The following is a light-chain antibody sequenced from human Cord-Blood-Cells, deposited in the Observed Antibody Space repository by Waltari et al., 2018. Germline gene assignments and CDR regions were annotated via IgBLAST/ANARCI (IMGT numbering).Light chain of an antibody. Sequence: DIQMTQSPSSLSASVGDRVTITCQASQDISNYLNWYQQKPGKAPKLLIYDASNLETGVPSRVSGSGSGTDFTFTIRNLEPEDIATYYCQQYDKLPPPDTRLTFGGGTKVEIK. V-gene: IGKV1-33*01. CDR1: QDISNY. J-gene: IGKJ4*01. CDR2: DAS. CDR3: QQYDKLPPPDTRLT.